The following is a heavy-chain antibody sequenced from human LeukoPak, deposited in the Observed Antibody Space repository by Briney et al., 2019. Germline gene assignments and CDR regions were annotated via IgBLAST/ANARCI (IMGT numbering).Heavy chain of an antibody. CDR2: IYSGGST. V-gene: IGHV3-66*01. CDR3: ARGGSSGNDYSSFDI. CDR1: GFTVSSNY. D-gene: IGHD5-12*01. Sequence: GGSLRLSCAASGFTVSSNYMSWVRQAPGKGLEWVSVIYSGGSTYYADSVKGRFTISRDNSKNTLYLQMNSLRAEDTAVYYCARGGSSGNDYSSFDIWGQGTMVTVSS. J-gene: IGHJ3*02.